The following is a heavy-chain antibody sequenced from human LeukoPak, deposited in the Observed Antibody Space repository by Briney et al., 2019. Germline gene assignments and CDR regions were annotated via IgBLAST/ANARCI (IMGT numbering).Heavy chain of an antibody. CDR3: AKAQLWFGEFGEGAFDI. CDR2: ISGSGGST. CDR1: GFTFSSYA. D-gene: IGHD3-10*01. Sequence: QPGGSLRLSCAASGFTFSSYAMSWVRQAPGKGLEWVSAISGSGGSTYYADSVKGRFTISRDNSKNTLYLQMNSLRAEDTAVYYCAKAQLWFGEFGEGAFDIWGQGTMVTVSS. V-gene: IGHV3-23*01. J-gene: IGHJ3*02.